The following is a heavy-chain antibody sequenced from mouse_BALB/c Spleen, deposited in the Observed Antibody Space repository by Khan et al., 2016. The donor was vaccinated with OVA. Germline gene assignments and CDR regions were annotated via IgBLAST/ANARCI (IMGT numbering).Heavy chain of an antibody. CDR1: GFSLTSYG. J-gene: IGHJ3*01. Sequence: QVQLKQSGPGLVQPSQCLSITCTVSGFSLTSYGVHWVRQSPGKGLGWLGVILSGGSTDNNAAFIYRLSISKDNSKSQVFFKMYSLQANDTAIYNCAKNYDYDEGRDYWGQGTLVTVSA. V-gene: IGHV2-2*02. D-gene: IGHD2-4*01. CDR3: AKNYDYDEGRDY. CDR2: ILSGGST.